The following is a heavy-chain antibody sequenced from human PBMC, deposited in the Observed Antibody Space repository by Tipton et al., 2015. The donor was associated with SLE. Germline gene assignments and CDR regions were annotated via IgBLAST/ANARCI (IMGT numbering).Heavy chain of an antibody. CDR1: GGSISSSSYY. Sequence: TLSLTCTVSGGSISSSSYYWGWIRPPPGKGLEWIGSIYYSGSTYYDPSLKSRVTISVDTSKNQFSLKLSSVTAADTAVYYCARHGSGSYYVDYWGQGTLVTVSS. CDR3: ARHGSGSYYVDY. J-gene: IGHJ4*02. D-gene: IGHD1-26*01. V-gene: IGHV4-39*01. CDR2: IYYSGST.